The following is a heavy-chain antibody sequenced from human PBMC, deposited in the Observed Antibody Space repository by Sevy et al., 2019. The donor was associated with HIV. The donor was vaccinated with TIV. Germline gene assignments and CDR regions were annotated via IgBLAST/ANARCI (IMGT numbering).Heavy chain of an antibody. Sequence: SETLSLTCAVSGYSISSGYYWGWIRQPPGKGLEWIGSIYHSGSTYYNPSLKSRVTISVDTSKNQFSLKLSSVTAADTAVYYSARSYYDYVWGSYRPNWFDPWGQGTLVTVSS. CDR3: ARSYYDYVWGSYRPNWFDP. CDR1: GYSISSGYY. D-gene: IGHD3-16*02. V-gene: IGHV4-38-2*01. J-gene: IGHJ5*02. CDR2: IYHSGST.